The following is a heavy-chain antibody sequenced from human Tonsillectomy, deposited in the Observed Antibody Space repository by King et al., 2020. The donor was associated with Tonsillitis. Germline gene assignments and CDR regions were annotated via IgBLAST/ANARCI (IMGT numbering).Heavy chain of an antibody. CDR1: GYTFTGYY. CDR3: ARAGENNLEWLLGWFDP. V-gene: IGHV1-2*02. Sequence: QLVQSGAEVKKPGASVKVSCKASGYTFTGYYMHWVRQAPGQGLEWMGWINPNSGGTNYAQKFQGRVTRTRDTSISTAYMELSRLRSDDTAVYYCARAGENNLEWLLGWFDPWGQGTLVTVSS. D-gene: IGHD3-3*01. J-gene: IGHJ5*02. CDR2: INPNSGGT.